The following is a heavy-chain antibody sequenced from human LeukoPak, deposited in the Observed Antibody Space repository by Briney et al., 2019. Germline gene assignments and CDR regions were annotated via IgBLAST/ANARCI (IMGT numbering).Heavy chain of an antibody. Sequence: SSETLSLTYTVSGGSISSSTYYWAWIRQSPGKGLEWIGSITYSGSTYYNPPLESRVTISVDTSKNQFSLRLISVTAVDTAVYYCARQGVGATDCWGQGTLVTVSS. CDR1: GGSISSSTYY. D-gene: IGHD1-26*01. CDR3: ARQGVGATDC. CDR2: ITYSGST. V-gene: IGHV4-39*01. J-gene: IGHJ4*02.